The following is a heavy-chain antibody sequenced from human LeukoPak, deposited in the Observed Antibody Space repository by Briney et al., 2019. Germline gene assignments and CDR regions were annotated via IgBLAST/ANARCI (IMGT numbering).Heavy chain of an antibody. V-gene: IGHV4-61*01. CDR1: GGSISSSYY. D-gene: IGHD4-23*01. CDR3: ARVKEGFDI. J-gene: IGHJ3*02. Sequence: PSETLSLTCTVSGGSISSSYYWSWIRQPPGKGLEWIGYIYYSGSTNYNPSLKSRVTISVDTSKNQFSLKLSSVTAADTAVYYCARVKEGFDIWGQGTMVTVSS. CDR2: IYYSGST.